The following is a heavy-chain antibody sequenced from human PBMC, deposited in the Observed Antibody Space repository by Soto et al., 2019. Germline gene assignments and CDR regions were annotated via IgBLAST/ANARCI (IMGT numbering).Heavy chain of an antibody. J-gene: IGHJ4*02. V-gene: IGHV3-20*04. D-gene: IGHD3-3*01. Sequence: EVQLVESGGGVVRPGGSLRLSCAASGFTFDDYGMSWVRQAPGKGLEWVSGINWNGGSTGYADSVKGRFTISRDNAKNSLYLQMNSLRAEDTAVYYCAMFWSGYFGRHPDYWGQGTLVTVSS. CDR2: INWNGGST. CDR3: AMFWSGYFGRHPDY. CDR1: GFTFDDYG.